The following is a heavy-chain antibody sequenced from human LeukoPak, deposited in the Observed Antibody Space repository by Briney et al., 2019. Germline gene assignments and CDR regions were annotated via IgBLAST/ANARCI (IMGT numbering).Heavy chain of an antibody. Sequence: PGGSLRLSCATSGFTFKDSAMHWVRQAPGKGLEWVSLISGDDTSTKYADSVKGRFTISRDNAKNTLYLQMNSLRAEDTAVYYCASASSHRIAAGGDYWGQGTLVTVSS. D-gene: IGHD6-13*01. V-gene: IGHV3-43*02. J-gene: IGHJ4*02. CDR2: ISGDDTST. CDR3: ASASSHRIAAGGDY. CDR1: GFTFKDSA.